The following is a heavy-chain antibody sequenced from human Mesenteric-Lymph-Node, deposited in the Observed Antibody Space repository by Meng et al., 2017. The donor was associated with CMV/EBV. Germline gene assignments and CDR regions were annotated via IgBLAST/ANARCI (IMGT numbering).Heavy chain of an antibody. D-gene: IGHD2-15*01. CDR1: GFTFSSYW. J-gene: IGHJ5*02. Sequence: GESLKISCAASGFTFSSYWMHWVRQAPGKGLVWVSRINSDGSSTGYADSVKGRFTISRDNAKNTLYLQMNSLRAEDTAVYYCARGGYCSGGSCYSNWFDPWGQGTLVTVSS. CDR2: INSDGSST. CDR3: ARGGYCSGGSCYSNWFDP. V-gene: IGHV3-74*01.